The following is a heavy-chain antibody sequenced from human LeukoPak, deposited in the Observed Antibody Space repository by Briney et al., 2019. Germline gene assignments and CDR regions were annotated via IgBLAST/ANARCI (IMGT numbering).Heavy chain of an antibody. CDR3: AKEKAAIGVGVFDF. Sequence: GGSLRLSCAASGFTFSSYAMSRVRQAPGKGLEWVSAIRDNGGSTFYADSVKGRFTISRDNSKNTLYLQMNSLRAEDTAVYYCAKEKAAIGVGVFDFWGQGTLVTASS. D-gene: IGHD2-21*01. CDR1: GFTFSSYA. V-gene: IGHV3-23*01. J-gene: IGHJ4*02. CDR2: IRDNGGST.